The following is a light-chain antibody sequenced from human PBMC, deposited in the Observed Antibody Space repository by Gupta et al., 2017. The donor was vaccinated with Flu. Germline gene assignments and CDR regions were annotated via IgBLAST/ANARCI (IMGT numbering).Light chain of an antibody. CDR1: GSDVGDYKY. Sequence: ITISCTGAGSDVGDYKYVSCYQQYPGKAPNLIIYEVSQRPSRVAYRFSGSKSGNTASLTISGLKEEDEADYYCSSYTSYNTLVFGTGTTVTVL. V-gene: IGLV2-14*01. CDR2: EVS. CDR3: SSYTSYNTLV. J-gene: IGLJ1*01.